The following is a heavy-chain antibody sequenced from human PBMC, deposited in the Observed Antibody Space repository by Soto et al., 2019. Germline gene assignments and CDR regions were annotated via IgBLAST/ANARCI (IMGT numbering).Heavy chain of an antibody. CDR1: GYTFTSYD. J-gene: IGHJ4*02. CDR2: MNPNSGNT. D-gene: IGHD5-12*01. Sequence: ASVKVSCKASGYTFTSYDIAWVRQATGQGLEWMGWMNPNSGNTGYAQKFQGRVTITADESASTAYMELSSLGSEDTAVYYCARVRDGYNPYFDYWGQGTLVTVSS. CDR3: ARVRDGYNPYFDY. V-gene: IGHV1-8*01.